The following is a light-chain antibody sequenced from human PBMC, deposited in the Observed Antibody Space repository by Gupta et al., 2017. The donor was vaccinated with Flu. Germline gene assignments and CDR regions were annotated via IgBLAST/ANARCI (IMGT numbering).Light chain of an antibody. Sequence: QLVLTHSPSASASLGASVQLTCTLSSGHSSYAIAWHQQQPEKGPRYMMRLNSDGSHSKGDVIPDRFSGSSSGAERYLTISSLKAEDEDDYYCQTWGTGIRVFGGGTKLTVL. V-gene: IGLV4-69*01. CDR3: QTWGTGIRV. CDR1: SGHSSYA. CDR2: LNSDGSH. J-gene: IGLJ3*02.